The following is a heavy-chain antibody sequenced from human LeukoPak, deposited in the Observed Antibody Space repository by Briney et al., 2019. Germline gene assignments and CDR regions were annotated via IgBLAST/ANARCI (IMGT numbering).Heavy chain of an antibody. D-gene: IGHD3-22*01. CDR1: AGTFSSYA. CDR3: AREGDYDSSGYYFDY. Sequence: ASVTLSCSASAGTFSSYAISMVRQAPGQGLEWMERIIPIFGIANYAQKFQGRVTITADKSTSTAYMELSSLRSEDTAVYYCAREGDYDSSGYYFDYWGQGTLVTVSS. CDR2: IIPIFGIA. J-gene: IGHJ4*02. V-gene: IGHV1-69*04.